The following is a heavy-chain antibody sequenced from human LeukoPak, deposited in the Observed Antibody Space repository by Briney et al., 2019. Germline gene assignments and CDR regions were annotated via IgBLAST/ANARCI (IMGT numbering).Heavy chain of an antibody. J-gene: IGHJ4*02. CDR1: GGSISGYY. CDR2: MYDSGSP. V-gene: IGHV4-59*01. Sequence: SETLSLTCSVSGGSISGYYWSWIRQPPGKALEWIGYMYDSGSPKYNPSLKSRVTISLDTSKKQFSLKLSSVTAADTAVYYCARARSGWERGCFDHWGQGNLVTVSS. CDR3: ARARSGWERGCFDH. D-gene: IGHD6-19*01.